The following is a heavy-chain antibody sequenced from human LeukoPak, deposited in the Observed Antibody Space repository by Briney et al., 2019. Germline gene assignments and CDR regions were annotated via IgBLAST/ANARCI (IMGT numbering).Heavy chain of an antibody. D-gene: IGHD2-15*01. Sequence: GGSLRLSCAASGFTFSGSAMHWVRQASGKGLEWVGRIRSKANSYTTAYAASVKGRFTISRDDSKNTAYLQMNSLKTEDTAVYYCTSPQGRRNDAFDIWGQGTMVTVSS. CDR1: GFTFSGSA. J-gene: IGHJ3*02. CDR3: TSPQGRRNDAFDI. CDR2: IRSKANSYTT. V-gene: IGHV3-73*01.